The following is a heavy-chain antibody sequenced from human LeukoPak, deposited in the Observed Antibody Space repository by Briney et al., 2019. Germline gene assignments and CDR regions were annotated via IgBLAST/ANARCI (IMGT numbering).Heavy chain of an antibody. V-gene: IGHV4-59*12. Sequence: SETLSLTYTVSDDSIRSYYWTWIRQPPGKGLEWIGYIYHSGSTNYNPSLKSRVTMSVDTSKNQFSLKLSSVTAADTAVYYCARGAGYSGYDLGLYYFDYWGQGTLVTVSS. CDR3: ARGAGYSGYDLGLYYFDY. CDR1: DDSIRSYY. J-gene: IGHJ4*02. CDR2: IYHSGST. D-gene: IGHD5-12*01.